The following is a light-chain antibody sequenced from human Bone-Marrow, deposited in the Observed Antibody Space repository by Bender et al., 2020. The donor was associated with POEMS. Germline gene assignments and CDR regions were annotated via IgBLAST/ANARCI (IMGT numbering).Light chain of an antibody. CDR1: GSNIGGGHT. Sequence: QSVLTQPPSASGTPGQRVTMSCSGGGSNIGGGHTVNWYQQVPGTAPKLLIYNDNERPSGVPDRFSGSKSGTSASLAISGLQSEDEADYYCAAWDDSLNGVVFGGGTKLTVL. CDR2: NDN. V-gene: IGLV1-44*01. J-gene: IGLJ2*01. CDR3: AAWDDSLNGVV.